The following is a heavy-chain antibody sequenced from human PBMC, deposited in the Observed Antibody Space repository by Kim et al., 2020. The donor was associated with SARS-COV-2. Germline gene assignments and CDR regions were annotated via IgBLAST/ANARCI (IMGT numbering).Heavy chain of an antibody. D-gene: IGHD6-13*01. Sequence: GGSLRLSCSASGFTFSFYAMHWVRQAPGKGLEYVSVISSNGGSTYYADSVKGRFTISRDNSKNTLYLQMTSLRAEDTAMYYCVKDQSVGSNWYHFGYWGQGTLVTVSS. CDR1: GFTFSFYA. CDR2: ISSNGGST. J-gene: IGHJ4*02. V-gene: IGHV3-64D*09. CDR3: VKDQSVGSNWYHFGY.